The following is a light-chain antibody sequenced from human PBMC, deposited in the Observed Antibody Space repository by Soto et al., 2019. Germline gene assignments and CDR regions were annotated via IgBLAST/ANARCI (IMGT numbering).Light chain of an antibody. CDR2: EVS. Sequence: QTVVTQPASVSGSPGQSITISCTGTSSDVGAYNYGSWYQQHPGKAPKLMIFEVSDRPSGVSKRFSGSKSGNTASLTISGLQAKDEADYYCSSYTSSNTLVFGGGTKVTVL. CDR3: SSYTSSNTLV. V-gene: IGLV2-14*01. CDR1: SSDVGAYNY. J-gene: IGLJ2*01.